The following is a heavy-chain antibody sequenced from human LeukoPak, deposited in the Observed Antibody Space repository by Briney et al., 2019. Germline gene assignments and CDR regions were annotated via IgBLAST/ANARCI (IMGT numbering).Heavy chain of an antibody. CDR1: GGSVSGFY. V-gene: IGHV4-4*07. Sequence: SETLSLTCSVSGGSVSGFYWSWIRQPAGKGLEWIGRVYTSENTQNSASTKCNPSLKSRVNMSVDTSKNQFSLKLRSMTAADTAIYFCAIDTFSSGWWDYSDYWGQGILVTVSS. D-gene: IGHD6-19*01. J-gene: IGHJ4*02. CDR3: AIDTFSSGWWDYSDY. CDR2: VYTSENTQNSAST.